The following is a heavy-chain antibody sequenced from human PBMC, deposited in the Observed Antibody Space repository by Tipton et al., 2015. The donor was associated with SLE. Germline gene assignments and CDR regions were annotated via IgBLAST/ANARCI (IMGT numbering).Heavy chain of an antibody. CDR1: GYSISSGSY. CDR2: TYHSGST. CDR3: AREGAGSDAFGI. D-gene: IGHD3-10*01. J-gene: IGHJ3*02. Sequence: LRLSCTVSGYSISSGSYWGWIRQPPGKGLEWLGNTYHSGSTYYNPSIRGRVDLSVDTSKNQVSLSLTSLTAADTAVYYCAREGAGSDAFGIWGRGTMVTVSS. V-gene: IGHV4-38-2*02.